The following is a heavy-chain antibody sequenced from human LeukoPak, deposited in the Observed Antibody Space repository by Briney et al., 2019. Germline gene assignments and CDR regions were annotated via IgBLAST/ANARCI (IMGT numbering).Heavy chain of an antibody. Sequence: PGGSLRLSCAASGFTFSTYAMTWVRQAPGKGLERVSTISGSGDNTYYADSVKGRFTISRGNSKNTLYLQMNSLRAEDTALYYCAKDSKGYSSGWDLDYWGQGTLVTVSS. J-gene: IGHJ4*02. D-gene: IGHD6-19*01. V-gene: IGHV3-23*01. CDR2: ISGSGDNT. CDR1: GFTFSTYA. CDR3: AKDSKGYSSGWDLDY.